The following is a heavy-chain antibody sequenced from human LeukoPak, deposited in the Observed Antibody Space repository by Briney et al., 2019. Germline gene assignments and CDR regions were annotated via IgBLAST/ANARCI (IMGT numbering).Heavy chain of an antibody. CDR2: IERTTGNT. V-gene: IGHV3-21*04. J-gene: IGHJ4*02. CDR1: GFTLGDYS. Sequence: PGGSLRLSCSIFGFTLGDYSINWVRQPPGLGLQWVSLIERTTGNTYYTDSVRGRFTISRDNSKNTLYLQMNSLRAEDTAVYYCAKDGRTYGPFGYWGQGTLVTVSS. CDR3: AKDGRTYGPFGY. D-gene: IGHD3-10*01.